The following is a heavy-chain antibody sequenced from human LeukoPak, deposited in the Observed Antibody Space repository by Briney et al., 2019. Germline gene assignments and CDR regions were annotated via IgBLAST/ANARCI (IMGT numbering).Heavy chain of an antibody. CDR3: AREEPPGNS. V-gene: IGHV3-21*01. CDR2: ISSSSRYI. CDR1: GFIFSSYT. D-gene: IGHD4-23*01. J-gene: IGHJ4*02. Sequence: GGSLRLSCAGSGFIFSSYTMTWVRQATGKGLEWVSSISSSSRYIYYADSVKGRFTISRDNAKNSLYLQMNSLRAEDTAVYYCAREEPPGNSWGQGTLVTVSS.